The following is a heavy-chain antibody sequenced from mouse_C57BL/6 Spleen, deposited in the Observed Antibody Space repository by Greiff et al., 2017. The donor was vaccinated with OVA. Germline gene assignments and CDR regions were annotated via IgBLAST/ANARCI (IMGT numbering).Heavy chain of an antibody. CDR2: INPSSGYT. CDR3: ARPTFESYYAMDY. D-gene: IGHD5-5*01. V-gene: IGHV1-4*01. Sequence: QVQLQQSGAELARPGASVKMSCKASGYTFTSYTMHWVKQRPGQGLEWIGYINPSSGYTKYNQKFKDKATLTADKSSSTAYMQLSSLTSEDSAVYYCARPTFESYYAMDYWGQGTSVTVSS. J-gene: IGHJ4*01. CDR1: GYTFTSYT.